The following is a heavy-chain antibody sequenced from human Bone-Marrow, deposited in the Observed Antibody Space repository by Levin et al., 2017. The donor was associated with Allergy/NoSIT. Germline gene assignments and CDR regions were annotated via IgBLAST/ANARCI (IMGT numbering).Heavy chain of an antibody. CDR2: IYSGGST. D-gene: IGHD2-2*01. CDR3: ARGEGVIPAAGGAFDI. CDR1: GFTVSSHY. Sequence: GESLKISCAASGFTVSSHYMNWVRQAPGKGLEWVSVIYSGGSTYYTDSVKGRFTISRDNSKNTLYLQMNSLRAEDTAMYYCARGEGVIPAAGGAFDIWGQGTMVTVSS. J-gene: IGHJ3*02. V-gene: IGHV3-53*01.